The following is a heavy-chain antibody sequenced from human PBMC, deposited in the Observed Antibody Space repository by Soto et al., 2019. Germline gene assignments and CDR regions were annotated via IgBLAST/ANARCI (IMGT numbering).Heavy chain of an antibody. J-gene: IGHJ4*02. CDR2: ISWNSDNI. CDR1: GFTFDDYA. Sequence: QLVESGGGLAQPGRSLRLSCVASGFTFDDYAIHWVRQAPGKGLEWVSSISWNSDNIGYADSVKGRFAVSRDNAKNSLFLQRNSLRGEDTAFYYCAKDSRPTTLTSWCPLVYWGQGILVTVSS. V-gene: IGHV3-9*01. D-gene: IGHD4-17*01. CDR3: AKDSRPTTLTSWCPLVY.